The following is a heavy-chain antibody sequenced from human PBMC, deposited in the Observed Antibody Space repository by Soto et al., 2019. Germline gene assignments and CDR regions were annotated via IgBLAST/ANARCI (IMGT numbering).Heavy chain of an antibody. Sequence: PSETLSLTCTVSGGSISSYYWSWIRQPPGKGLEWIGYIYYSGSTNYNPSLKSRVTISVDTSKNQFSLKLSSVTAADTAVYYCARDSRTAAGTSPFGYWGQGTLVTVSS. CDR2: IYYSGST. J-gene: IGHJ4*02. CDR1: GGSISSYY. V-gene: IGHV4-59*01. CDR3: ARDSRTAAGTSPFGY. D-gene: IGHD6-13*01.